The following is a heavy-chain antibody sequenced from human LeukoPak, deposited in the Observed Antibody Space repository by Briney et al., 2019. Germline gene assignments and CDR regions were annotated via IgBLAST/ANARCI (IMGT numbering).Heavy chain of an antibody. J-gene: IGHJ1*01. V-gene: IGHV3-23*01. Sequence: GGSLRLSCAASGFTFSSYAMSWVRQAPGKGLEWVSAISGSGGSTYYADSVKGRFTISRDNSKNTLYLQMNSLRAEDTAVYYCAAGLFDWLPRECFQHWGQGTLVTVSS. CDR2: ISGSGGST. CDR3: AAGLFDWLPRECFQH. D-gene: IGHD3-9*01. CDR1: GFTFSSYA.